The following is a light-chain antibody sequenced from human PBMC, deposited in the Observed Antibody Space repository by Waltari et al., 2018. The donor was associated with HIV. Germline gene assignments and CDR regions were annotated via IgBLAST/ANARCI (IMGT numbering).Light chain of an antibody. Sequence: HSVLTQAPSASGTLGQRVTISCSGSISHIGPTSVSWFQQLPGMSPRLIIFSDSQRPSGVPDRFSASKSGTSASLAIDGLESGDEADYYCAARDDILSGSWVFGGGT. J-gene: IGLJ3*02. CDR2: SDS. CDR3: AARDDILSGSWV. V-gene: IGLV1-44*01. CDR1: ISHIGPTS.